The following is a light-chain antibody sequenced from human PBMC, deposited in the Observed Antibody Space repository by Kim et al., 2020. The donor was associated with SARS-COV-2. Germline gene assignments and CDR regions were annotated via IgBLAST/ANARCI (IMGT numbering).Light chain of an antibody. Sequence: PGDRTTRSCRASQNSDTYLAWYQQRPGQAPRLLVYDASNRATGVPDRFSGSGSGTDFTLTISSLEPEDFSIYYCQQRNSWPPAVTFGGGTKVDIK. V-gene: IGKV3-11*01. CDR2: DAS. J-gene: IGKJ4*01. CDR3: QQRNSWPPAVT. CDR1: QNSDTY.